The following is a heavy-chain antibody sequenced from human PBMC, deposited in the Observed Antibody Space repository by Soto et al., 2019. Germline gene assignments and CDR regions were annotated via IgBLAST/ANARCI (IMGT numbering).Heavy chain of an antibody. CDR3: AKDSRAYSNYGNAFDT. V-gene: IGHV3-9*01. Sequence: GGSLRLSCAASGFTFDDYAMHWVRQAPGKGLEWVSGISWNSGSIGYADSVKGRFTISRDNAKNSLYLQMNSLRAEDTALYYCAKDSRAYSNYGNAFDTWGQGTMVTVSS. CDR1: GFTFDDYA. D-gene: IGHD4-4*01. J-gene: IGHJ3*02. CDR2: ISWNSGSI.